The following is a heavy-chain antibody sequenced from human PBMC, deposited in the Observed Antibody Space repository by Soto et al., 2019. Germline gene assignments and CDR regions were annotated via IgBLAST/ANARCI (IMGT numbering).Heavy chain of an antibody. J-gene: IGHJ6*02. V-gene: IGHV3-7*01. D-gene: IGHD6-19*01. CDR1: GFTFSSYW. Sequence: EVQLVESGGGLVQPGGSLRLSCAASGFTFSSYWMSWVRQAPGKGLEWVANIKQDGSEKYYVDSVKGRFTISRDNAKNSLYLQVNSLRAEDTAVYYCARDQVAGIYYYYYYGMDVWGQGTTVTVSS. CDR2: IKQDGSEK. CDR3: ARDQVAGIYYYYYYGMDV.